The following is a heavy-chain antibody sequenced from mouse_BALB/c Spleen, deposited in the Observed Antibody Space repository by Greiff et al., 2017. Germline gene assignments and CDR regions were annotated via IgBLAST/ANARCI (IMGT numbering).Heavy chain of an antibody. CDR3: ASAHYYGSPFDY. V-gene: IGHV3-1*02. CDR2: IHYSGST. J-gene: IGHJ2*01. CDR1: GYSITSGYS. D-gene: IGHD1-1*01. Sequence: DVMLVESGPDLVKPSQSLSLTCTVTGYSITSGYSWHWIRQFPGNKLEWMGYIHYSGSTNYNPSLKSRISITRDTSKNQFFLQLNSVTTEDTAMYYCASAHYYGSPFDYWGQGTTLTVSS.